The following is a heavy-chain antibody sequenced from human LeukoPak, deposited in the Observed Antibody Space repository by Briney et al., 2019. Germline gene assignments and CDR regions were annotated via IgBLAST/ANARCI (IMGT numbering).Heavy chain of an antibody. V-gene: IGHV6-1*01. J-gene: IGHJ5*02. D-gene: IGHD2-2*01. CDR3: ARRLTQYDCFDP. CDR1: GDSVSINSVT. CDR2: TYYRSTWYN. Sequence: SQTLSLTCALSGDSVSINSVTWNWIRQSPSRGLEWPGRTYYRSTWYNDYAVSVRGRITVNPDTSKSQFSLHLNSVTPEDTAVYYCARRLTQYDCFDPWGQGILVTVSS.